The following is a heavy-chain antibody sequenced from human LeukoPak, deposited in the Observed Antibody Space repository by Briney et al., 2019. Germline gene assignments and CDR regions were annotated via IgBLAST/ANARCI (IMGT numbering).Heavy chain of an antibody. J-gene: IGHJ4*02. V-gene: IGHV3-33*06. CDR1: GFTFSNYG. Sequence: PGRSLRLSCAASGFTFSNYGMYWVRQAPGKGLEWVATIWYDGSNKYYAGSVKGRFTISRDNSKNTLYLQMNSLRAEDTAIYYCAKNTVAMTTVTTYFDYWGQGTLVTVSS. CDR2: IWYDGSNK. D-gene: IGHD4-17*01. CDR3: AKNTVAMTTVTTYFDY.